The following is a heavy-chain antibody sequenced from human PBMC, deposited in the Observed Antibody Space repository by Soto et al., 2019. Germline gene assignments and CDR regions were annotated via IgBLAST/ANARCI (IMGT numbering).Heavy chain of an antibody. Sequence: SETLSLTCTVSGSSISSGDYYWSWIRQPPGKGLEWIGYIYYSGSTYYNPSLKSRVTISVDTSKNQFSLKLSSVTAADTAVYYCARDSDKDRGVISLDYWGQGTLVTVSS. CDR2: IYYSGST. CDR1: GSSISSGDYY. J-gene: IGHJ4*02. V-gene: IGHV4-30-4*01. CDR3: ARDSDKDRGVISLDY. D-gene: IGHD3-10*01.